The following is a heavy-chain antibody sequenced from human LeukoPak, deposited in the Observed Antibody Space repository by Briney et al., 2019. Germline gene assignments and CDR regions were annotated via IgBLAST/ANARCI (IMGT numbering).Heavy chain of an antibody. CDR2: IYYSGST. CDR3: AREATPPFFDY. D-gene: IGHD5-24*01. J-gene: IGHJ4*02. V-gene: IGHV4-59*01. Sequence: PSETLPLTCTVSGGSISSYYWSWIRQPPGKGLEWIGYIYYSGSTNYNPSLKSRVTISVDTSKNQFSLKLSSVTAADTAVYYCAREATPPFFDYWGQGTLVTVSS. CDR1: GGSISSYY.